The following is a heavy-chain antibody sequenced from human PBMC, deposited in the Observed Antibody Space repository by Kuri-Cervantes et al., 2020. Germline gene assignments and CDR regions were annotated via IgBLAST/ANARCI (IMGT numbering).Heavy chain of an antibody. CDR1: GFTFSSYA. CDR3: ARVPYDSSGYGMDV. J-gene: IGHJ6*02. Sequence: GESLKISCAASGFTFSSYAMSWVRQAPGKGLEWVSAISGSGGSTYYADSVMGRFTISRDNSKNTLYLQMNSLRSEDTAVYYCARVPYDSSGYGMDVWGQGTRSPSP. V-gene: IGHV3-23*01. D-gene: IGHD3-22*01. CDR2: ISGSGGST.